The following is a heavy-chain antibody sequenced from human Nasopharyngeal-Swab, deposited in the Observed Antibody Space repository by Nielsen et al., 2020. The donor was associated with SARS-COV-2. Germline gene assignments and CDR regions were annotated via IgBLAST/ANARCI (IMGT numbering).Heavy chain of an antibody. J-gene: IGHJ3*02. Sequence: GGSLRLSCAVSGFTFTNYWMHWVRRTPGKGLVWVSRINIDGSRTGYADSVKGRFTISRDNAKNTLFLQMNSLRAEDTAVYYCARVLDYYDSSGAFDIWGQGTMVTVSS. V-gene: IGHV3-74*01. CDR2: INIDGSRT. CDR3: ARVLDYYDSSGAFDI. CDR1: GFTFTNYW. D-gene: IGHD3-22*01.